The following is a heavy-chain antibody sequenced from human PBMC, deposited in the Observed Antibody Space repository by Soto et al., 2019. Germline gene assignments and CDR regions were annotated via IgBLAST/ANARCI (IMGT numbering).Heavy chain of an antibody. Sequence: VQLLQSGAEVRKPGASVKVSCKASGYKFTNYGMHWVRQAPGQNFEWMGWISVALGDTRYSLKFDGRVTIARNTSASTVYLELRGLTSEETAIFFFARGVAASAFDYLGQGTLVTVSS. CDR1: GYKFTNYG. CDR3: ARGVAASAFDY. J-gene: IGHJ4*02. V-gene: IGHV1-3*01. CDR2: ISVALGDT. D-gene: IGHD2-21*02.